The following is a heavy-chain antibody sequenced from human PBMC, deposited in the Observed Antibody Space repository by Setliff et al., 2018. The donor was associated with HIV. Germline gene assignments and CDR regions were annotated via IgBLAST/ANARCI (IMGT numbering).Heavy chain of an antibody. J-gene: IGHJ4*02. CDR2: IYSSGST. Sequence: ETLSLTCTVSGGSINSYYWSWIRQPAGKGLEWIGRIYSSGSTNYNPSLKSRVTMSVDTSKNQISLKLSSVTAADTAMYYCARRMAAGTFDYWGQGTLVTVSS. CDR3: ARRMAAGTFDY. CDR1: GGSINSYY. D-gene: IGHD6-13*01. V-gene: IGHV4-4*07.